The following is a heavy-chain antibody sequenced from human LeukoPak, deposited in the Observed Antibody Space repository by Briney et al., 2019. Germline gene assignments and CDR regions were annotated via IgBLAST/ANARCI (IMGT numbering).Heavy chain of an antibody. CDR2: IYYGGST. V-gene: IGHV4-59*01. CDR1: GGSISSYY. J-gene: IGHJ6*03. CDR3: ARGVSSGWTYYYYYYMDV. D-gene: IGHD6-19*01. Sequence: SETLSLTCTVSGGSISSYYWSWIRQPPGKGLEWIGYIYYGGSTNYNPSLKSRVTISVDTSKNQFSLKLSSVTAADTAVYYCARGVSSGWTYYYYYYMDVWGKGTTVTVSS.